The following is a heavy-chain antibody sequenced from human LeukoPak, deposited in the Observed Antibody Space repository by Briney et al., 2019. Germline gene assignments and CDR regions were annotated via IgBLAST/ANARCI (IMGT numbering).Heavy chain of an antibody. Sequence: PSETLSLTCTVSGGSISSYYWSWIRQPPGKGLEWIGYIYYSGSTNYNPSLKSRVTISVDTSKNQFSLKLSSVTAADTAVYYCASFLAMAGTFTFDYWGQGTLVTVSS. J-gene: IGHJ4*02. V-gene: IGHV4-59*01. CDR1: GGSISSYY. CDR3: ASFLAMAGTFTFDY. D-gene: IGHD6-19*01. CDR2: IYYSGST.